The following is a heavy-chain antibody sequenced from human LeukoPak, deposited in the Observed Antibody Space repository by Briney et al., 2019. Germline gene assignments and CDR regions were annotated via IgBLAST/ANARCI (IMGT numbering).Heavy chain of an antibody. CDR3: GRDKEEMVRAPYGFGI. Sequence: PGGSLRLSCAASGFTFSSYGMHWVRQAPGKGLEWVANINQIGIEKYYADSVKGRFTISRDNAKNTMYLQMNSLRADDTAVYYCGRDKEEMVRAPYGFGIWGQGTTVTVSS. J-gene: IGHJ3*02. CDR1: GFTFSSYG. V-gene: IGHV3-7*01. CDR2: INQIGIEK. D-gene: IGHD3-10*01.